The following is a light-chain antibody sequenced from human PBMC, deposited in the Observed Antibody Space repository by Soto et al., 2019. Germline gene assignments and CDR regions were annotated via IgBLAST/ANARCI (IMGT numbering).Light chain of an antibody. J-gene: IGKJ2*01. Sequence: DIQMTQSPSTLSASVGDIVTITCRASQSISSWLAWYQQKPGKAPNLLIYKASNLESGVPSRFAGIGSGTEFTLTISSLQPDDFATYYCQQYNTYPYTFGQGTKLEI. CDR3: QQYNTYPYT. CDR1: QSISSW. V-gene: IGKV1-5*03. CDR2: KAS.